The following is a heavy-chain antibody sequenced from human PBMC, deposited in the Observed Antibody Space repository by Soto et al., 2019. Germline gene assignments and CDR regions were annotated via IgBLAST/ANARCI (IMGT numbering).Heavy chain of an antibody. Sequence: VGSLRLSCAASGFTFSSYAMHWVRQAPGKGLEWAAVISYDGSNKYYADSVKGRFTISRDNSKNTLYLQMNSLRAEDTAVYYCATQGIAAALVLSAPNDYWGQGTLVTVSS. J-gene: IGHJ4*02. CDR1: GFTFSSYA. V-gene: IGHV3-30-3*01. D-gene: IGHD6-13*01. CDR3: ATQGIAAALVLSAPNDY. CDR2: ISYDGSNK.